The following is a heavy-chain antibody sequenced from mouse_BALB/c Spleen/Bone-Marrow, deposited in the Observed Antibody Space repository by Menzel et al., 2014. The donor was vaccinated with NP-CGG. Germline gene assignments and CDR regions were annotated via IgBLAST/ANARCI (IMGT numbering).Heavy chain of an antibody. CDR1: GYSFTSYW. D-gene: IGHD2-4*01. CDR3: ASRGSTMIPDY. V-gene: IGHV1-74*01. CDR2: IHPSDSET. Sequence: QVQLQQSGAELVRPGASVKLSCKASGYSFTSYWMNWVTQRPGQGLEGIGMIHPSDSETRLNQKFKDKATLTVGKSSSTAYMQLSSPTSEDSAVYYCASRGSTMIPDYWGQGTTLTVSS. J-gene: IGHJ2*01.